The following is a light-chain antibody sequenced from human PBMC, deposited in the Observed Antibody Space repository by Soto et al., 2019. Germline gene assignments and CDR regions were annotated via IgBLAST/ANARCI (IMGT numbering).Light chain of an antibody. CDR1: QSVSNN. V-gene: IGKV3-15*01. J-gene: IGKJ1*01. Sequence: EIVMTQSPGTLSVSPGETATLSCRASQSVSNNVAGYQQKPGQAPRLLILGASTRATGIPARFSGSGSGTEFTLSISSLQSEDFVVDYCQQYGSSPCTFGQGTKVDIK. CDR3: QQYGSSPCT. CDR2: GAS.